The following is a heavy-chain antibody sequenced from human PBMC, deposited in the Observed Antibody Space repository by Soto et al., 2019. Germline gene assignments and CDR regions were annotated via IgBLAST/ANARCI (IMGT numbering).Heavy chain of an antibody. CDR1: GGSISSSSYY. CDR3: ARLTVAVTTFDY. J-gene: IGHJ4*02. Sequence: ASETLSLTCTVSGGSISSSSYYWGWIRQPPGKGLEWIGSIYYSGSTYYNPSLKSRVTISVDTSKNQFSLKLSSVTAADTAVYYCARLTVAVTTFDYWGQGTLVTVSS. V-gene: IGHV4-39*01. CDR2: IYYSGST. D-gene: IGHD4-4*01.